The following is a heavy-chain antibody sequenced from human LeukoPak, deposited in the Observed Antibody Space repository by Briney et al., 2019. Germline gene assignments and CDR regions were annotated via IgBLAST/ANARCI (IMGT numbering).Heavy chain of an antibody. V-gene: IGHV3-7*01. CDR1: GFTFSSYW. CDR3: ARGLPNSYAALMYYFDY. Sequence: GGSLRLSCAASGFTFSSYWMSWVRQAPGKGLEWVADIKQDGSEKYYVDSVKGRFTISRDNAKNSLYLQMNSLRAEDTAVYYCARGLPNSYAALMYYFDYWGQGTLVTVSS. D-gene: IGHD6-6*01. J-gene: IGHJ4*02. CDR2: IKQDGSEK.